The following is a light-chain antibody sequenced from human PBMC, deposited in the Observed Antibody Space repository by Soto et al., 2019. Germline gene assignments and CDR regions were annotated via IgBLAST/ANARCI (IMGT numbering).Light chain of an antibody. CDR3: QQSYSTPIT. J-gene: IGKJ5*01. CDR1: QSISSY. V-gene: IGKV1-39*01. Sequence: DIQMTQSPSSLSASVGDRVTITCRASQSISSYLNWYQQKPGKAPKXLIYAASSLQSGVPSRFSGSGSGTDLTITISSLQPEDFETYYCQQSYSTPITFGQGTRLEI. CDR2: AAS.